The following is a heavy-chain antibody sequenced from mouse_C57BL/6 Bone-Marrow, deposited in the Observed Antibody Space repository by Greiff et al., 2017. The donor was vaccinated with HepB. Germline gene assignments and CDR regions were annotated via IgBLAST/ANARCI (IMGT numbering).Heavy chain of an antibody. CDR3: ASPVVATDAMDY. CDR1: GYTFTSYW. V-gene: IGHV1-7*01. Sequence: VQLQQSGAELAKPGASVKLSCKASGYTFTSYWMHWVKQRPGQGLEWIGYINPSSGYTKYNEKFKSKATLTVDKPSSTAYMQLSSLTSEDSAVYYCASPVVATDAMDYWGQGTSVTVSS. D-gene: IGHD1-1*01. CDR2: INPSSGYT. J-gene: IGHJ4*01.